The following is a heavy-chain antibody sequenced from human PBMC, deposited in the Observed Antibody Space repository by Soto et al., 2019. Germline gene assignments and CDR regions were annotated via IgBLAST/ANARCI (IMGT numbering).Heavy chain of an antibody. V-gene: IGHV1-46*01. CDR2: INPSGGST. CDR1: GYTFTSYY. Sequence: ASVKVSCKASGYTFTSYYMHWVRQAPGQGLEWMGIINPSGGSTSYAQKFQGRVTMTRDTSTSTVYMELSRLRSDDTAVYYCARGSPIFGVKNPPYGMDVWGQGTTVTVSS. J-gene: IGHJ6*02. CDR3: ARGSPIFGVKNPPYGMDV. D-gene: IGHD3-3*01.